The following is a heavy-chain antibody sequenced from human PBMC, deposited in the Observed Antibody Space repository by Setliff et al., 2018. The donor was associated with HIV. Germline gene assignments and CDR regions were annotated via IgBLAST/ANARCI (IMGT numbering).Heavy chain of an antibody. Sequence: NPSETLSLTCTVSGGSISSSSYYWGWIRQPPGKGLEWIGSIYYSGSTYYNPSLKSRVTISVDTSKNQFSLKLSSVTAADTAVYYCALVTTYYYYYMDVWGKGTTVTVSS. CDR1: GGSISSSSYY. V-gene: IGHV4-39*01. CDR2: IYYSGST. D-gene: IGHD4-4*01. CDR3: ALVTTYYYYYMDV. J-gene: IGHJ6*03.